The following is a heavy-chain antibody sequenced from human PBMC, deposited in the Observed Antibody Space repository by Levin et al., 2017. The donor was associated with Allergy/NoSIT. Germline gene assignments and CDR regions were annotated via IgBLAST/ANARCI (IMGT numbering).Heavy chain of an antibody. CDR3: AKEGGRAEAAAGGFGYYYYGMDV. CDR2: ISGSGENT. D-gene: IGHD2-15*01. Sequence: LGESLKISCAASGFTFSNYAMRWVRQAPGKGLEWVSAISGSGENTYYADSVKGRFTISRDNSNNTLFLQVHSLRPEDTALYYCAKEGGRAEAAAGGFGYYYYGMDVWGQGTTVTVS. CDR1: GFTFSNYA. V-gene: IGHV3-23*01. J-gene: IGHJ6*02.